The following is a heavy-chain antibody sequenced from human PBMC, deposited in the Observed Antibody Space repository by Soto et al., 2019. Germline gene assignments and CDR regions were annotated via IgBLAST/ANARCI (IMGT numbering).Heavy chain of an antibody. J-gene: IGHJ4*02. Sequence: EVRLVEFGGGVVHPGASLTVSCEASGFAFSSLWMHWVRQAPGKGLEWVSRIDNEGIGTNYADAVRGRFLMSRDNAKNMLYLHMNSLRADYTALYFCERLGGSSWADFWGQGTLVTVSS. CDR1: GFAFSSLW. CDR2: IDNEGIGT. D-gene: IGHD6-13*01. CDR3: ERLGGSSWADF. V-gene: IGHV3-74*01.